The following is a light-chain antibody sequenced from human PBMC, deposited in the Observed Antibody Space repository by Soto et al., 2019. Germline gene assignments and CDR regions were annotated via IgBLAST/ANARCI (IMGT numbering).Light chain of an antibody. V-gene: IGKV3-15*01. CDR3: HQYNNWART. J-gene: IGKJ1*01. CDR1: ESVSSN. CDR2: DAS. Sequence: EIVMTQSPATLSVSPGERATLSCRASESVSSNLAWYQQRPGQAPRLLIYDASTRATGIPATFSGSGSGTEYTLTISSLQAEDFAVYYCHQYNNWARTFGQGTKVEIK.